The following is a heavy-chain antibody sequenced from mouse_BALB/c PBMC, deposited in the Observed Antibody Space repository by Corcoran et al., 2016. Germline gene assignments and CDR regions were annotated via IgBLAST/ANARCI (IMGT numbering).Heavy chain of an antibody. J-gene: IGHJ2*01. CDR3: AIWGITKCDY. Sequence: EVLLQQSGPVLVKPGASVKITCKTSRYTFTDYNMDWMKQSHGKSLEWLGDINPRSRGTIYNQTFEGRATLTVDKSSSTAYMELRSLTSEDTAVYYWAIWGITKCDYWGQGTTVTVSS. CDR1: RYTFTDYN. V-gene: IGHV1-18*01. D-gene: IGHD1-1*01. CDR2: INPRSRGT.